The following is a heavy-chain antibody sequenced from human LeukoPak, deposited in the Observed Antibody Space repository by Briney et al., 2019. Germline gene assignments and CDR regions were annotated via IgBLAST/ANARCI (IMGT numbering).Heavy chain of an antibody. D-gene: IGHD3-3*01. J-gene: IGHJ6*02. CDR2: IWYDGSNK. Sequence: QPGGSLRLSCAASGFTFSSYGMHWVRQAPGKGLEWVAVIWYDGSNKYYADSVKGRFTISRDNSKDTLYLQMNSLRAEDTAVYYCARDSVRGRLRFLEWSSDYYYGMDVWGQGTTVTVSS. CDR3: ARDSVRGRLRFLEWSSDYYYGMDV. CDR1: GFTFSSYG. V-gene: IGHV3-33*08.